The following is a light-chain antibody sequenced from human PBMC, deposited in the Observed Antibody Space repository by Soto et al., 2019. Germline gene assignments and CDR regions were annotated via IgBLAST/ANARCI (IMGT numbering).Light chain of an antibody. V-gene: IGKV3-20*01. Sequence: SLVAVSLSKRERAIHSSGASQSVCSSYLAWYQQKPGQAPRLLIYGASSRATGIPDRFSGSGSGTDFTLTISRLQPEDFAGYYCQQYASPLWTFG. CDR2: GAS. CDR3: QQYASPLWT. J-gene: IGKJ1*01. CDR1: QSVCSSY.